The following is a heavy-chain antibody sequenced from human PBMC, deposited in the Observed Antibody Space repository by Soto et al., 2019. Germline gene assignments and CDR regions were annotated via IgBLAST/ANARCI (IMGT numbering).Heavy chain of an antibody. J-gene: IGHJ4*02. CDR3: ARSQTWIQLWSPDY. CDR2: IYSGGST. CDR1: GFTVSSNY. D-gene: IGHD5-18*01. Sequence: GGSLRLSCAASGFTVSSNYMSWVRQAPGKGLEWVSVIYSGGSTYYADSVKGRFTISRDNSKNTLYLQMNRLRAEDTAVYYCARSQTWIQLWSPDYWGQGTLVTVSS. V-gene: IGHV3-66*01.